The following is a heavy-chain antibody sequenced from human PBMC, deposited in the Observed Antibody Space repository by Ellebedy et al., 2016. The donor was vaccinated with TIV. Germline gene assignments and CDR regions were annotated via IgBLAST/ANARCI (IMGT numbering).Heavy chain of an antibody. V-gene: IGHV1-18*04. D-gene: IGHD3-16*01. CDR3: ARGRGEAGESDY. Sequence: AASVKVSCKASGYTFTSYGISWVRQAPGQGLEWMGWINAYNGDTNYAQKLQGRVNMTTDTSTRTAYMELRSLRSDDTAVYYCARGRGEAGESDYWGQGTLVTVSS. J-gene: IGHJ4*02. CDR2: INAYNGDT. CDR1: GYTFTSYG.